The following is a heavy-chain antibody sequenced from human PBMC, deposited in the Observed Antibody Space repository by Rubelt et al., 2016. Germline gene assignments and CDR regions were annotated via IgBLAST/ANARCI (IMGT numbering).Heavy chain of an antibody. CDR2: ISYDGSNK. D-gene: IGHD4-17*01. Sequence: QVQLVESGGGVVQPGRSLRLSCAASGFTFSSYAMHWVRQAPGKGLEWVAVISYDGSNKYYADSVKGRFTISRDNSKNTRYLQMNSLRAEDTAVYYWARKYGDYGMDVWGQGTTVTVSS. CDR3: ARKYGDYGMDV. J-gene: IGHJ6*02. V-gene: IGHV3-30*04. CDR1: GFTFSSYA.